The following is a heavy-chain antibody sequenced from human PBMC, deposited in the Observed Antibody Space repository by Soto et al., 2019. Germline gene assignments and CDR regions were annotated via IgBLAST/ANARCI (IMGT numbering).Heavy chain of an antibody. CDR3: ARAGYCSGGSCYYYYYYGMDV. CDR2: IIPIFGTA. CDR1: GGTFSSYA. V-gene: IGHV1-69*13. J-gene: IGHJ6*02. Sequence: ASVKVSCKASGGTFSSYAISWVRQAPGQGLEWMGGIIPIFGTANYAQKFQGRVTITADESTSTAYMELSSLRSEDTAVYYCARAGYCSGGSCYYYYYYGMDVWGQGTTVTVSS. D-gene: IGHD2-15*01.